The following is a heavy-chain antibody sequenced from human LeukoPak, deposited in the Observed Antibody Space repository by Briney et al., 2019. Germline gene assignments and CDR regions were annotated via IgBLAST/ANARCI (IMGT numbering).Heavy chain of an antibody. Sequence: SSETLSLTCAVYGGSFSGYYWSWIRQPPGKGLEWIGEINHSGSTNYNPSLKSRVTISVDTSKNQFSLKLSSVTAADTAVYYCAREFRYYGSGRPHFDYWGQGTLVTVSS. J-gene: IGHJ4*02. CDR2: INHSGST. CDR3: AREFRYYGSGRPHFDY. V-gene: IGHV4-34*01. CDR1: GGSFSGYY. D-gene: IGHD3-10*01.